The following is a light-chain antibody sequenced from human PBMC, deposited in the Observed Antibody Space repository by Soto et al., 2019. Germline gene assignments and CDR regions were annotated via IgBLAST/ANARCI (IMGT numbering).Light chain of an antibody. V-gene: IGLV2-8*01. CDR2: EVS. CDR1: SSDVGGYNA. J-gene: IGLJ2*01. Sequence: QSVLTQPPSASGSPGQSVTISCTGTSSDVGGYNAVSWYQQHPGKVPKLVIYEVSKRPSGVPDRFSGYKSGNTASLTVSGLQAEDEADYYCSSHAGSINVVFGGGTKLTVL. CDR3: SSHAGSINVV.